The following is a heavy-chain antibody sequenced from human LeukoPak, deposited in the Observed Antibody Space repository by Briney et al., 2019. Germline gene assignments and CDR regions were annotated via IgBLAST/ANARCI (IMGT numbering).Heavy chain of an antibody. CDR3: ARGVHDFWSGYRVYFDY. D-gene: IGHD3-3*01. V-gene: IGHV4-59*01. J-gene: IGHJ4*02. CDR1: GGSISSYY. Sequence: AETLSLTCTVSGGSISSYYWSWIRQPPGKGLEWIGYIYYSGSTNYNPSLKSRVTISVDTSKNQFSLKLSSVTAADTAVYYCARGVHDFWSGYRVYFDYWGQGTLVTVSS. CDR2: IYYSGST.